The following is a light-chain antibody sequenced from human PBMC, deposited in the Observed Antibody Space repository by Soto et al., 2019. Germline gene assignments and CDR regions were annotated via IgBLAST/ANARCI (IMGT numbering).Light chain of an antibody. CDR2: DAS. J-gene: IGKJ1*01. V-gene: IGKV3-11*01. CDR3: HQRNKWRT. Sequence: DIVLTQSPATLSLSPGERATLSCRASQSVSNFLAWYQQKPGQAPRLLIYDASNRATGIPARFSGSGFGTDFTLTINSLEPEDFAVYYCHQRNKWRTFGQGTKVEIK. CDR1: QSVSNF.